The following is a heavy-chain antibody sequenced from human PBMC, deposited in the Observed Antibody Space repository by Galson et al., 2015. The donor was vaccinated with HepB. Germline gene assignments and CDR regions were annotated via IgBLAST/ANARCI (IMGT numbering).Heavy chain of an antibody. CDR3: AKERGAGWYEGFHS. D-gene: IGHD6-19*01. CDR1: GFTFSNYG. V-gene: IGHV3-30*02. Sequence: SLRLSCAASGFTFSNYGMHWVRQAPGKGLEWVAFIRYDGTNKHYADSVKGRFTISRDNSKNTLYLQMDSLRIDDTAIYYCAKERGAGWYEGFHSWGQGTLVTVSS. CDR2: IRYDGTNK. J-gene: IGHJ4*02.